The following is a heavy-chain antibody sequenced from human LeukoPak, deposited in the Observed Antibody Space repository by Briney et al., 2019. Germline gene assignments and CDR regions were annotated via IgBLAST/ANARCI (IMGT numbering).Heavy chain of an antibody. D-gene: IGHD5-18*01. V-gene: IGHV3-7*01. CDR3: AREKLRGLRYYYGMDV. Sequence: GQSLRPSCAASGFTFSTYWMSWVRQAPGNGLEGLANIKQYGSEKYYVDSVKGRFTISRDNAKNSLYLQMSSLRAEDTAVYYCAREKLRGLRYYYGMDVWGQGTTVTVSS. J-gene: IGHJ6*02. CDR2: IKQYGSEK. CDR1: GFTFSTYW.